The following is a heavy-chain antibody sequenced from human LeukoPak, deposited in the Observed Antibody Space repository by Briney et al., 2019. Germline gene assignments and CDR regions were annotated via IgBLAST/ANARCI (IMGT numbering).Heavy chain of an antibody. CDR2: IKEDGSEA. V-gene: IGHV3-7*03. CDR1: GFTFSNYW. D-gene: IGHD3-10*02. J-gene: IGHJ4*02. CDR3: ARDPYVSNFDY. Sequence: GGSLRLACAASGFTFSNYWMSWVRQAPGKGPEWMGNIKEDGSEAYYVDSVKGRFTISRDNAQNSLYLHMHSLRVEDTAVYYCARDPYVSNFDYWGQGTLVTVSS.